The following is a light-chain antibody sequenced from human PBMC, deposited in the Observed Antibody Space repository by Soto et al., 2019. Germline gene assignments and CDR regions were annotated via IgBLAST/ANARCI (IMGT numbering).Light chain of an antibody. CDR1: SSDVGRYNY. CDR3: CSFAGSYTGV. CDR2: DVT. J-gene: IGLJ1*01. V-gene: IGLV2-11*01. Sequence: QSALTQPRSVSGSPGQSVTISCTGTSSDVGRYNYVSWYQQHPGKAPKLMIYDVTMRPSGVPDRFSGSKSGNTASLTISGLQAEDEADYYCCSFAGSYTGVFGTGTKVIVL.